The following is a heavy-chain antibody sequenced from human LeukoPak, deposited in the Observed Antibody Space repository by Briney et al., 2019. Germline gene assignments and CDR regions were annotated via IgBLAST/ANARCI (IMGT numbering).Heavy chain of an antibody. CDR3: ARDDYGDYVLVDP. CDR1: GYTFTGYY. V-gene: IGHV1-2*02. D-gene: IGHD4-17*01. J-gene: IGHJ5*02. Sequence: ASVKVSCKASGYTFTGYYMHWVRQAPGQGLEWMGWINPNSGGTNYAQKFQGRVTMTRDTSISTAYMELSRLRSDDTAVYYCARDDYGDYVLVDPWGQGTLVTVSS. CDR2: INPNSGGT.